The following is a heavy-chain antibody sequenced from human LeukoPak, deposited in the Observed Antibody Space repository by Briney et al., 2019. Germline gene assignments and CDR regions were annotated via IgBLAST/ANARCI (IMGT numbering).Heavy chain of an antibody. J-gene: IGHJ5*02. CDR1: GYTFTSYY. V-gene: IGHV1-69*04. CDR3: ARAFAKTGWFDP. Sequence: ASVKVSCKASGYTFTSYYIHWVRQAPGQGLEWMGRIIPILGIANYAQKFQGRVTITADKSTSTAYMELSSLRSEDTAVYYCARAFAKTGWFDPWGQGTLVTVSS. CDR2: IIPILGIA.